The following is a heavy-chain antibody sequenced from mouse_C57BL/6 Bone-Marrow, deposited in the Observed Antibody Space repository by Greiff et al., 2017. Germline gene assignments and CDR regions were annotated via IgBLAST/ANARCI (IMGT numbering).Heavy chain of an antibody. CDR1: GYTFTSYT. CDR3: ARSYGSSYFDY. CDR2: INPSSGYT. J-gene: IGHJ2*01. V-gene: IGHV1-4*01. Sequence: VKLQESGAELARPGASVKMSCKASGYTFTSYTMHWVKQRPGQGLEWIGYINPSSGYTKYNQKFKDKATLTADKSSSTAYMQLSSLTSEDSAVYYCARSYGSSYFDYWGQGTTLTVSS. D-gene: IGHD1-1*01.